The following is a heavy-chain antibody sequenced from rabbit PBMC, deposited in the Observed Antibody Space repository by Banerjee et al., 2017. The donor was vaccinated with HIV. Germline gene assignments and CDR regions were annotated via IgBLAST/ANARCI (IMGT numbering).Heavy chain of an antibody. J-gene: IGHJ4*01. D-gene: IGHD2-1*01. CDR1: GFSFSSSYY. Sequence: QEQLEESGGDLVKPGASLTLTCTASGFSFSSSYYMCWVRQAPGKGLEWIACIYADSSGSTYYASWAKGRFTISKTSSPTVTLQMTSLTAADTATYFCARTYGANGDDYYFNGWGPGTLVTVS. V-gene: IGHV1S45*01. CDR2: IYADSSGST. CDR3: ARTYGANGDDYYFNG.